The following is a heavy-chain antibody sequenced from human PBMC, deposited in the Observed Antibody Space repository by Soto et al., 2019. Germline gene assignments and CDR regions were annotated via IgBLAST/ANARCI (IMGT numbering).Heavy chain of an antibody. J-gene: IGHJ1*01. CDR3: AKDAEQWLVLSSYFQH. V-gene: IGHV3-43*01. Sequence: EVPLVESGGVVVQPGGSLRLSCAASGFTFDDYTMHWVRQAPGKGLEWVSLISWDGGSTYYADSVKGRFTISRDNSKNSLYLQMNSLRTEDTALYYCAKDAEQWLVLSSYFQHWGQGTLVTVSS. CDR1: GFTFDDYT. CDR2: ISWDGGST. D-gene: IGHD6-19*01.